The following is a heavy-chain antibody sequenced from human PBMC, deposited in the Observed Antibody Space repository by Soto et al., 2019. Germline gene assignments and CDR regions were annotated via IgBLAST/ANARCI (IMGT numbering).Heavy chain of an antibody. Sequence: ASVKVSCKASGGTFSSYTISWVRQAPGQGLEWMGRIIPILGIANYAQKFQGRVTITADKSTSTAYMELSSLRSEDTAVYYCAREGPRSSSFDYWGQGTLVTVSS. CDR2: IIPILGIA. CDR3: AREGPRSSSFDY. V-gene: IGHV1-69*04. J-gene: IGHJ4*02. CDR1: GGTFSSYT. D-gene: IGHD6-6*01.